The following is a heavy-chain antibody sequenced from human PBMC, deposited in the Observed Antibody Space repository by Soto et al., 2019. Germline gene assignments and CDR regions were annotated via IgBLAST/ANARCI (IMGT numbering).Heavy chain of an antibody. D-gene: IGHD3-9*01. CDR2: IHRGGDT. Sequence: GGSLRLSCTASGLNVGDNYMSWVRQAPGKGLEWVSVIHRGGDTFYADSVKGRFTISRDNSKNTLDLQMNSLTAEDTAMYYCTREGPMTGTCAFDIWGQGTMVTVSS. J-gene: IGHJ3*02. V-gene: IGHV3-53*01. CDR3: TREGPMTGTCAFDI. CDR1: GLNVGDNY.